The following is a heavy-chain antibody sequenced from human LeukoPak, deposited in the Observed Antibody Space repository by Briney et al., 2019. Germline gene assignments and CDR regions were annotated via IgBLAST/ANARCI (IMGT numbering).Heavy chain of an antibody. J-gene: IGHJ4*02. CDR3: ARHGSRLGYYFDH. Sequence: QSSETLSLTCAVSGDSISSYYWSWIRQPPGKGLEWIGNINYSGSTNYNPSLESRVTISVDTSKKHFSLRLSAVTAADTAVYYCARHGSRLGYYFDHWGQGTLVTVSS. V-gene: IGHV4-59*08. CDR1: GDSISSYY. CDR2: INYSGST. D-gene: IGHD3-9*01.